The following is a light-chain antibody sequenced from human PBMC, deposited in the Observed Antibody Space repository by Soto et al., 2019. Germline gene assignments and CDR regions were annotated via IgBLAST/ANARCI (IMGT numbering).Light chain of an antibody. J-gene: IGLJ2*01. Sequence: QPASVSGSPGQSITISCTGTSNNYVSWYQQHPGKAPKLMIYDVINRPSGVSDRFSGSKSGNTASLSISGLQAEDEADYYCSSYANSRTIFGGGTKLTVL. CDR2: DVI. CDR1: SNNY. CDR3: SSYANSRTI. V-gene: IGLV2-14*03.